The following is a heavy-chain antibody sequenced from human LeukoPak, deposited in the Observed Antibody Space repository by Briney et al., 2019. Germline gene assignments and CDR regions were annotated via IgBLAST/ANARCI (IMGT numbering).Heavy chain of an antibody. D-gene: IGHD5-24*01. CDR1: GFTFDDYA. CDR3: AKDGSRWLQFYYFDY. Sequence: GGSLRLSCAASGFTFDDYAMHWVRQAPGKGLEWVSGISWNSGSIGYADSVKGRFTISRDNAKNSLYLQMNSLRAEDTALYYCAKDGSRWLQFYYFDYWGQGTLVTVSS. CDR2: ISWNSGSI. J-gene: IGHJ4*02. V-gene: IGHV3-9*01.